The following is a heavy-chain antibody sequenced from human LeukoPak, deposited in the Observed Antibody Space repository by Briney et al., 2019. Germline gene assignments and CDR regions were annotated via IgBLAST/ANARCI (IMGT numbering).Heavy chain of an antibody. D-gene: IGHD1-26*01. CDR2: ISYNGSNK. Sequence: GGSLRLSCAASGFTFSRYGMHWVRQAPGKGLEWVAVISYNGSNKYYADSVKGRFTISRDNSKNTLYLQMHSLRGEDTAMYYCAKTVGVNFFDYWGQGTLVTVSS. CDR1: GFTFSRYG. CDR3: AKTVGVNFFDY. V-gene: IGHV3-30*18. J-gene: IGHJ4*02.